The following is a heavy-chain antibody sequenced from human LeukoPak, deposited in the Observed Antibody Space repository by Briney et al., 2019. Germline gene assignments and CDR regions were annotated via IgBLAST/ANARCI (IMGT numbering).Heavy chain of an antibody. V-gene: IGHV4-59*08. CDR3: ARRSDSSASPTNFDY. CDR1: GGSISSYY. Sequence: NPSETLSLTCTVSGGSISSYYWSWTRQPPGKGLEWIGYIYYSGSTNYNPSLKSRVTISVDTSKNQFSLKLSSVTAADTAVYYCARRSDSSASPTNFDYWGQGTLVTVSS. J-gene: IGHJ4*02. D-gene: IGHD6-19*01. CDR2: IYYSGST.